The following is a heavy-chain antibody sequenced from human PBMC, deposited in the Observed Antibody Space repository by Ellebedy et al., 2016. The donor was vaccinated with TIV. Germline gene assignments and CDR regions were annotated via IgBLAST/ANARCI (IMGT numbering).Heavy chain of an antibody. V-gene: IGHV4-39*07. J-gene: IGHJ3*02. CDR2: ISSSGST. D-gene: IGHD2-8*01. CDR1: GGSISSSNFF. CDR3: ARDGCTNGVCYIMAYDAFDI. Sequence: MPSETLSLTCTVSGGSISSSNFFWGWIRQPPGKGLEWIGSISSSGSTYYYPSLKSRVTISVDTSKNQVSLKLSSVTAADTAMYYCARDGCTNGVCYIMAYDAFDIWGQGTMVTVSS.